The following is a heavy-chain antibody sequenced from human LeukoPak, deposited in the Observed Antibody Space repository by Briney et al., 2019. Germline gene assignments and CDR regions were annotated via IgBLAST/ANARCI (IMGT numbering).Heavy chain of an antibody. J-gene: IGHJ4*02. CDR1: GFIFSSHY. CDR2: IHGDGTT. V-gene: IGHV3-53*01. CDR3: ASGDWARSFFDY. D-gene: IGHD2-21*02. Sequence: GGSLRLSCTASGFIFSSHYMSWVRQAPGKGLEWVSLIHGDGTTYYSDSVRGRFTISTDNSKNTVFLQMNSLRAEDTAVYYRASGDWARSFFDYWGQGTMVTVSS.